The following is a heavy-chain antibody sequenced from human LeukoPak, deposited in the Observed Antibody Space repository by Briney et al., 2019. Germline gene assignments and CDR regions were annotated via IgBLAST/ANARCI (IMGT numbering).Heavy chain of an antibody. D-gene: IGHD6-19*01. CDR2: MWGDGSNK. Sequence: PGRSLRLSCVVSGFTFSSHSMHWVRQAPGKGLEWVALMWGDGSNKYCADSVKGRFTISRDNSKNTLYLQMNSLRAEDTAVYYCARDLGYSSGHPFDYWGQGTLVTVSS. CDR1: GFTFSSHS. J-gene: IGHJ4*02. V-gene: IGHV3-33*01. CDR3: ARDLGYSSGHPFDY.